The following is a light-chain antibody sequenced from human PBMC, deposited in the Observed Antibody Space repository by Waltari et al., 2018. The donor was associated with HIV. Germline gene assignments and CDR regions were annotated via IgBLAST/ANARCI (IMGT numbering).Light chain of an antibody. CDR3: GTWDSSLSAVV. CDR2: DNN. V-gene: IGLV1-51*01. CDR1: TSNIGNNF. Sequence: QSVLTQPPSVSAAPGQKVTISCSGTTSNIGNNFVSWYQLLPRTAPKLLIYDNNKRPSGIPDRFSGSKAGTSAALGITGLQTGDEADYYCGTWDSSLSAVVFGGGTKLTVL. J-gene: IGLJ2*01.